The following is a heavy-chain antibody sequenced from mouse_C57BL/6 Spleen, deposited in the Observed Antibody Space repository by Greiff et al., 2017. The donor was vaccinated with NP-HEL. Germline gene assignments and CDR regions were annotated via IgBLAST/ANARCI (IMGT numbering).Heavy chain of an antibody. Sequence: QVQLQQSGPELVKPGASVKISCKASGYAFSSSWMNWVKQRPGKGLEWIGRIYPGDGDTNYNGKFKGKATLTADKSSSTAYMQLSSLTSEDSAVYFCARGVGGWYFDVWGTGTTVTVSS. V-gene: IGHV1-82*01. CDR2: IYPGDGDT. J-gene: IGHJ1*03. D-gene: IGHD1-1*02. CDR3: ARGVGGWYFDV. CDR1: GYAFSSSW.